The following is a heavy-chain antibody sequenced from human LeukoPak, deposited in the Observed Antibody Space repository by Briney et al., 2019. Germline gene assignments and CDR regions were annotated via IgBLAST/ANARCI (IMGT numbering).Heavy chain of an antibody. J-gene: IGHJ3*02. D-gene: IGHD1-26*01. CDR2: IYHSGST. Sequence: SQTLSLTCTVSGGSISSGGYYWSWIRQPPGKGLEWIGYIYHSGSTYYNPSLKSRVTISVDTSKNQFSLKLSSVTAADTAVYYCARHQWVPAFDIWGQGTMVTVSS. CDR3: ARHQWVPAFDI. V-gene: IGHV4-30-2*01. CDR1: GGSISSGGYY.